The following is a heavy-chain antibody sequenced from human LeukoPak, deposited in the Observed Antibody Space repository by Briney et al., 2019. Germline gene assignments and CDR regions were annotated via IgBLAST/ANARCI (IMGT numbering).Heavy chain of an antibody. CDR1: GYSISSGYY. D-gene: IGHD6-13*01. Sequence: SETLSLTCAVSGYSISSGYYWGWIRQPPGKGLEWIGSIYYSGSTYYNPSLKSRVTISVDTSKKQFSLKLSSVTAADTAVYYCARHLGYSSSWYYFDYWGQGTLVTVSS. CDR2: IYYSGST. CDR3: ARHLGYSSSWYYFDY. J-gene: IGHJ4*02. V-gene: IGHV4-38-2*01.